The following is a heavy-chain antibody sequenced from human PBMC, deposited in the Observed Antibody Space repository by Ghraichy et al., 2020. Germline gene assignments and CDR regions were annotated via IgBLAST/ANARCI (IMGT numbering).Heavy chain of an antibody. V-gene: IGHV4-39*07. Sequence: SETLSLTCTVSGGSISNSYYYWGWIRQPPGKGLEWIGNIFYSGTTYYNPSLRGRVAVSVDTSKNQFSLKLSSVTAADTAVYYCASLIAACDHWYFHLWGRGTLVTVSS. D-gene: IGHD6-6*01. CDR2: IFYSGTT. CDR1: GGSISNSYYY. CDR3: ASLIAACDHWYFHL. J-gene: IGHJ2*01.